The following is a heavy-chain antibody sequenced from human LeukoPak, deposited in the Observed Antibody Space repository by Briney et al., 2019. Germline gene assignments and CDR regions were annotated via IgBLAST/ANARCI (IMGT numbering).Heavy chain of an antibody. J-gene: IGHJ4*02. CDR2: IYYSGRT. D-gene: IGHD4-11*01. CDR1: GGSISSDY. Sequence: PSETPSLTCTVSGGSISSDYWSWIRQPPGKGLEWIGYIYYSGRTYYNPSLKSRITISVDTSKNQFSLKLSSVTAADTAVYYCVRGFYSPHYWGQGTLVTVSS. V-gene: IGHV4-59*01. CDR3: VRGFYSPHY.